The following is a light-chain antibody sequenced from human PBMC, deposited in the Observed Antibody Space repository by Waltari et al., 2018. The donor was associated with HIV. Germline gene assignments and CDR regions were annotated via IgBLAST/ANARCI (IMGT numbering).Light chain of an antibody. CDR1: SGNIASNY. CDR2: EDN. Sequence: NLMLTRPHSVSESPGKTVTISCTGGSGNIASNYVQWYQQRPGSAPTTLISEDNQRPSGVPDRFSGSFDSASNSASLTISGLKTEDEADYYCHTREVFGGGTKLTVL. V-gene: IGLV6-57*02. CDR3: HTREV. J-gene: IGLJ2*01.